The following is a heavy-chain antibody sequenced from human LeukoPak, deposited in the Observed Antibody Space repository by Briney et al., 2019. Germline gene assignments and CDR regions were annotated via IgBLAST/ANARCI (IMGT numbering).Heavy chain of an antibody. D-gene: IGHD2-2*01. CDR2: ISSSSSYI. V-gene: IGHV3-21*01. Sequence: GGSLRLSCAASGFTFSSYSMNWVRQAPGKGLEWVSSISSSSSYIYYADSVKGRFTISRDNAKNSLYLQMNSLRAEDTAVYYCARLTSVTPGGPIWGQGTMVTVSS. CDR1: GFTFSSYS. J-gene: IGHJ3*02. CDR3: ARLTSVTPGGPI.